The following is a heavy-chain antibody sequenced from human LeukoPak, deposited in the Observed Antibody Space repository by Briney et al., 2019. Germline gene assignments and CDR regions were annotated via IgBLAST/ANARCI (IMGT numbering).Heavy chain of an antibody. CDR2: TSFDGSYK. CDR3: AKGGLVGTTIPFIDY. V-gene: IGHV3-30*18. CDR1: GFTFSNYG. D-gene: IGHD1-26*01. J-gene: IGHJ4*02. Sequence: GGSLRLSCAASGFTFSNYGMHWVRQAPGKGLEWVAVTSFDGSYKYYGDSVKGRFTISRDNSRNTLYLHMSSLTTEDTAIYYCAKGGLVGTTIPFIDYWGQGTLVTVSS.